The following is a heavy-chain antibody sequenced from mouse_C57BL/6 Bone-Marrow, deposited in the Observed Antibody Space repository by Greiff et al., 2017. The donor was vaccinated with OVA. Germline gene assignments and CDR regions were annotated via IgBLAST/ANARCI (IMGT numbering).Heavy chain of an antibody. CDR2: IYPGNSDT. CDR3: TRRVNYIFAY. J-gene: IGHJ3*01. Sequence: EVQLQQSGTVLARPGASVKMSCKTSGYTFTSYWMHWVKQRPGQGLEWIGAIYPGNSDTSYNQKFKGKATLTEVTSASTAYMDLSSLTTEDSAVDYCTRRVNYIFAYWGQGTLVTVSA. CDR1: GYTFTSYW. V-gene: IGHV1-5*01. D-gene: IGHD2-1*01.